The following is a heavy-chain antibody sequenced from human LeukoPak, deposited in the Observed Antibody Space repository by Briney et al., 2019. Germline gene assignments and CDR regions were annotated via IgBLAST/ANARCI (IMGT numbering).Heavy chain of an antibody. Sequence: SETLSLTCAVYGGSFSGYYWSWIRQPPGKGLEWIGEINHSGSTNYNPSLKSRVTISVDTSKNQFSLKLSSVTAAGTAVYYCARGIYYDSSGPDYWGQGTLVTVSS. D-gene: IGHD3-22*01. CDR1: GGSFSGYY. V-gene: IGHV4-34*01. CDR3: ARGIYYDSSGPDY. J-gene: IGHJ4*02. CDR2: INHSGST.